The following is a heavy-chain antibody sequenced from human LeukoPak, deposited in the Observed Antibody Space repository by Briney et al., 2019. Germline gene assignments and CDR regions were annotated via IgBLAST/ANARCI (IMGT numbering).Heavy chain of an antibody. CDR3: ARDPLAYCGGDCYSAA. CDR2: IYYSGST. V-gene: IGHV4-39*02. J-gene: IGHJ4*02. D-gene: IGHD2-21*02. CDR1: GGSISSSSYY. Sequence: SETLSLTCTVSGGSISSSSYYWGWLRQPPGKGLEWLGSIYYSGSTYYNPSLKSRVTISVDTSKNQFSLKLSSVTAADTAVYYCARDPLAYCGGDCYSAAWGQGTLFTVSS.